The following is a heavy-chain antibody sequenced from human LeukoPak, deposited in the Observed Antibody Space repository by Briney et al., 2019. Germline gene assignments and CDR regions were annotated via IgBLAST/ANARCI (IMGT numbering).Heavy chain of an antibody. CDR1: GFNFSSYD. CDR2: ISYDGSNK. J-gene: IGHJ6*03. Sequence: QPGRSLRLSCAASGFNFSSYDMHWVRQAPGKGLEGVAVISYDGSNKYYADSVKGRFTISRDNSKNTLHLQMNSLRAEDTAVYYCAKRAYYYYMDVWGKGATVTVSS. V-gene: IGHV3-30*18. CDR3: AKRAYYYYMDV.